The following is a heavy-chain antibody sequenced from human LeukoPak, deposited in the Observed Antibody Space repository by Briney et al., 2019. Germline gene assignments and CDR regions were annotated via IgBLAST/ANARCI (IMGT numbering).Heavy chain of an antibody. J-gene: IGHJ6*02. V-gene: IGHV3-43*02. CDR1: GFTFDDYA. Sequence: PGGSLRLSCAASGFTFDDYAMHWVRQAPGKGLEWVSLISGDGGSTYYADSVKGRFTISRDNSRNSLYLQMNSLRTEVTALYYCAKGPPTYYYYYGMDVWGQGTTVTVSS. CDR2: ISGDGGST. CDR3: AKGPPTYYYYYGMDV.